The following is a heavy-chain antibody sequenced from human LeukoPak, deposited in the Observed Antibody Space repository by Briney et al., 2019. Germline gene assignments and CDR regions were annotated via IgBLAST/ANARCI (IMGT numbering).Heavy chain of an antibody. CDR2: IYHSGST. V-gene: IGHV4-38-2*02. CDR1: GYSISSGYY. J-gene: IGHJ4*02. Sequence: SETLSLTCTVSGYSISSGYYWGWIRQPPGKGLEWIGSIYHSGSTYYNPSLKSRVTISVDTSKNQFSLKLSSVTAAGTAVYYCARERVGIAVAVGYWGQGTLVTVSS. D-gene: IGHD6-19*01. CDR3: ARERVGIAVAVGY.